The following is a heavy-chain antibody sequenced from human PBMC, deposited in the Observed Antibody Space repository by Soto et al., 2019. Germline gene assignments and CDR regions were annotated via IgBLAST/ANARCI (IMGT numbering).Heavy chain of an antibody. CDR2: TYYRSKWYN. J-gene: IGHJ5*02. V-gene: IGHV6-1*01. CDR1: GDSVSSNSAA. Sequence: PSQTLSLTCAISGDSVSSNSAAWNWIRQSPSRGLEWLGRTYYRSKWYNDYAVSVKSRITINPDTSKNQFSLKLSSVTAADTAVYYCARGQILAYYDSWSGRPYWFDPWGQGTLVTSPQ. D-gene: IGHD3-3*01. CDR3: ARGQILAYYDSWSGRPYWFDP.